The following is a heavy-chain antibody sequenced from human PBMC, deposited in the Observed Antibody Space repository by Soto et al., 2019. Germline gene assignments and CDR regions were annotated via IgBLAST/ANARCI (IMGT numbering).Heavy chain of an antibody. J-gene: IGHJ3*02. CDR2: LCDSGAT. D-gene: IGHD4-4*01. V-gene: IGHV4-59*11. CDR3: ARSTVRHAFDI. CDR1: GGSNSSHY. Sequence: PSETRSRTCTVSGGSNSSHYWNWIRQPPGGGLEWIGHLCDSGATNYSPSLSSRVSISLDTSKKQFSLNLSSVTAADTAVYFCARSTVRHAFDIWGHGTMVT.